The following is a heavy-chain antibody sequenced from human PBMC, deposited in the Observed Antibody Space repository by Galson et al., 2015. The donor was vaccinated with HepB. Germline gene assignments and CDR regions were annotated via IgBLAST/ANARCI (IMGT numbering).Heavy chain of an antibody. CDR2: VFWNDDK. Sequence: PALVKPTQTLTLTCTFSGFSISAGGVGVGWIRQPPGKALEWLALVFWNDDKRYSPSLKSRLTITRDTSNNQVVLTMTNMDPVDTATYYCAHSKRADWNEDADAFDFWGQGTKVTVSS. J-gene: IGHJ3*01. CDR3: AHSKRADWNEDADAFDF. CDR1: GFSISAGGVG. D-gene: IGHD1-1*01. V-gene: IGHV2-5*01.